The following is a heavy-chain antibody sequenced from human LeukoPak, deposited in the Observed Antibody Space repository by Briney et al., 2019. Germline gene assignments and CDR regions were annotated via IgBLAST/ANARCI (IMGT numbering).Heavy chain of an antibody. J-gene: IGHJ4*02. Sequence: GESLKISCKGSGYSFTSYWIGWGRQRPGKGVGWMGIIYPGDSDTRYSPSFQGQVTISADKSISTAYLQWSSLKASDTAMYYCARRRKYSSSWYGFDYWGQGTLVTVSS. CDR3: ARRRKYSSSWYGFDY. D-gene: IGHD6-13*01. V-gene: IGHV5-51*01. CDR2: IYPGDSDT. CDR1: GYSFTSYW.